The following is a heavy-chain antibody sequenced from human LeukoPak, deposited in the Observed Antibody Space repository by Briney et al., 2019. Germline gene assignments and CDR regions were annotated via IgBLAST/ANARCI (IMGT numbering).Heavy chain of an antibody. CDR1: GFTFSSYA. D-gene: IGHD5-24*01. V-gene: IGHV3-23*01. Sequence: GGSLRLSCAASGFTFSSYAMSWVRQAPGEGLEWVSAISDSGRSTYYADSVKGRFSISRDNSKYTLFLQMDSLKAEDTAVYYCAKRGMTTIKEGFDYWGQGTLVTVSS. J-gene: IGHJ4*02. CDR2: ISDSGRST. CDR3: AKRGMTTIKEGFDY.